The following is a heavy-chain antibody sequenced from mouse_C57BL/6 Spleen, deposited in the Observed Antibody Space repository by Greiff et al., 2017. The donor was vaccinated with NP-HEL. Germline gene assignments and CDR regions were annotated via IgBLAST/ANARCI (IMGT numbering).Heavy chain of an antibody. CDR1: GFTFSDYY. CDR3: ARQGDTTEGWYFDV. J-gene: IGHJ1*03. D-gene: IGHD1-1*01. CDR2: ISNGGGST. Sequence: EVKLVESGGGLVQPGGSLKLSCAASGFTFSDYYMYWVRQTPEKRLEWVAYISNGGGSTYYPDTVKGRFTISRDNAKNTLYLQMSRLKSEDTAMYYCARQGDTTEGWYFDVWGTGTTVTVSS. V-gene: IGHV5-12*01.